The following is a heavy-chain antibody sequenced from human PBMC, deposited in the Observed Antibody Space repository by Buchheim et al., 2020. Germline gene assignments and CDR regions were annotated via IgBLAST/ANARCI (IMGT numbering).Heavy chain of an antibody. V-gene: IGHV3-74*02. J-gene: IGHJ4*02. CDR2: ISSDESAA. CDR1: GFTFSNYW. CDR3: ARAKDGFDY. Sequence: EVQLVESGGGLVKPGGSLRLSCAASGFTFSNYWMHWVRQAPGKGLVWVSYISSDESAAGYADSVRGRFTISRDNAKNTVYLQMNSLRPEDTAVYYCARAKDGFDYWGQGTL.